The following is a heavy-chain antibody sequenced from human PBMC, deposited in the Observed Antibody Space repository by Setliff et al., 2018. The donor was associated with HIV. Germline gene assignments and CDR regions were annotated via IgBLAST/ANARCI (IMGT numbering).Heavy chain of an antibody. CDR3: ARLGGYYYGDAFDI. D-gene: IGHD3-22*01. Sequence: PSETLSLTCTVSGGSISSYYWSWIRQPPGKGLEWIGYIYTSGSTNYNPSLKSRVTISVDTSKNQFSLKLSSVTAADTAVYYCARLGGYYYGDAFDIWGQGTMVTVSS. J-gene: IGHJ3*02. CDR2: IYTSGST. V-gene: IGHV4-4*09. CDR1: GGSISSYY.